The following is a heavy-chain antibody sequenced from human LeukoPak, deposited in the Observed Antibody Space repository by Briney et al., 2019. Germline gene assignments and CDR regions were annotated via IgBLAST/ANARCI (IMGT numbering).Heavy chain of an antibody. Sequence: PSETLSLTCTVSGGSISSGGYYWSWIRQPPGKGLEWIGYIYHSGSTYYNPSLKSRVTISVDRSKNQFSLKLSSVTAADTAVYYCARAVRGVILNFDYWGQGTLVTVSS. J-gene: IGHJ4*02. CDR3: ARAVRGVILNFDY. V-gene: IGHV4-30-2*01. CDR2: IYHSGST. D-gene: IGHD3-10*01. CDR1: GGSISSGGYY.